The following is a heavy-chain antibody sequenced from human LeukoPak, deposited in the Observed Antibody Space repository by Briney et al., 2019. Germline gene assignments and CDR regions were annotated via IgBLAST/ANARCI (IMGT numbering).Heavy chain of an antibody. CDR2: INHSGST. V-gene: IGHV4-34*01. J-gene: IGHJ4*02. CDR3: VRDRELAY. Sequence: SETLSLTCAVYGGSFSGYYWSWIRQPPGKGLEWIGEINHSGSTNYNPSLKSRVTISVDTSKNQFSLKLSSVTAADTAVYYCVRDRELAYWGQGTLVTVSS. D-gene: IGHD1-1*01. CDR1: GGSFSGYY.